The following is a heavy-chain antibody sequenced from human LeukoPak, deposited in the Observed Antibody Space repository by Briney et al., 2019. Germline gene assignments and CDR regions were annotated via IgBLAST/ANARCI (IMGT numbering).Heavy chain of an antibody. CDR2: IYSGGST. CDR1: GFTVSSNY. J-gene: IGHJ4*02. D-gene: IGHD2-15*01. V-gene: IGHV3-53*01. CDR3: AANAPVVAATRGYFDY. Sequence: GGSLRLSCAASGFTVSSNYMSWVRQAPGKGLEWVSVIYSGGSTYYADSVKGRFTISRDNYKNTLYLQMNSLRAEDTAVYYCAANAPVVAATRGYFDYWGQGTLVTVSS.